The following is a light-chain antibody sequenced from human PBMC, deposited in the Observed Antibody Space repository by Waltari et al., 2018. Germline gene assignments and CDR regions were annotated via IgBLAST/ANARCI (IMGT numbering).Light chain of an antibody. Sequence: QSALTQPASVSASPGQSITISCTGTNSDLGLYDYVSWYQPNPGEAPKLMIYDVNNQPSGISNRFSGSKSGNTASLTISGLQAEDEADYYCCSYTSSLSWVFGGGTKLTVL. J-gene: IGLJ3*02. CDR2: DVN. V-gene: IGLV2-14*03. CDR1: NSDLGLYDY. CDR3: CSYTSSLSWV.